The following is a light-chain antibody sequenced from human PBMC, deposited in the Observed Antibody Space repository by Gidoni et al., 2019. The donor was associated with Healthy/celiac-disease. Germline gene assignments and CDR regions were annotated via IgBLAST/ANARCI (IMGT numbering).Light chain of an antibody. J-gene: IGLJ2*01. Sequence: QSALTKPASVSGSPGQSITISCTGTSSDVGGYHYVSWYQQHPGKAPKLIIYDVSNRPSGFSKRFSGSKSGNTASLTIAGRQAEDEADYYCSAYTRSSTVVFGGGTKLTVL. CDR2: DVS. CDR3: SAYTRSSTVV. CDR1: SSDVGGYHY. V-gene: IGLV2-14*01.